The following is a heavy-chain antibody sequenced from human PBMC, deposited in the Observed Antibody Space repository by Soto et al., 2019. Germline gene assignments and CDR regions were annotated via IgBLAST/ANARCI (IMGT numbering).Heavy chain of an antibody. D-gene: IGHD1-7*01. CDR2: IYYSGST. CDR3: ARLSITGTTMWFDP. J-gene: IGHJ5*02. CDR1: GGSISSGDYY. Sequence: SETLSLTCTVSGGSISSGDYYWSWIRQPPGKGLEWIGYIYYSGSTYYNPSLKSRVTISVDTSKNQFSLKLSSVTAADTAVYYCARLSITGTTMWFDPWGQGTLVTVSS. V-gene: IGHV4-30-4*01.